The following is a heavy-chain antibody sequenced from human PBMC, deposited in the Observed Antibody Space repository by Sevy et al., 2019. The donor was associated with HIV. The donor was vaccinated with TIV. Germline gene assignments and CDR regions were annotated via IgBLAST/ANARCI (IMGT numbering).Heavy chain of an antibody. CDR1: GFTFSSYA. J-gene: IGHJ4*02. D-gene: IGHD3-22*01. Sequence: GGSLRLSCAASGFTFSSYAMHWVRQAPGKGLEWVAVISYDGSNKYYADSVKGRFTISRDNSKNTLYLQMNSLRAEDTAAYYCAGAYTMKAPRDCDYWGQGTLVTVSS. CDR2: ISYDGSNK. V-gene: IGHV3-30-3*01. CDR3: AGAYTMKAPRDCDY.